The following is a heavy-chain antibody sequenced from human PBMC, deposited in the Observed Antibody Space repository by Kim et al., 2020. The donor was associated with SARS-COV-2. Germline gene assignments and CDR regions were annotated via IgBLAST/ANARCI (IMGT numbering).Heavy chain of an antibody. CDR3: ARAGAIAAAGLGY. CDR2: IYHSGST. Sequence: SETLSLTCAVSGGSISSSNWWSWVRQPPGKGLEWIGEIYHSGSTNYNPSLKSRDTISVDKSKNQFSLKLSSVTAADTAVYYCARAGAIAAAGLGYWGQGTLVTVSS. J-gene: IGHJ4*02. CDR1: GGSISSSNW. V-gene: IGHV4-4*02. D-gene: IGHD6-13*01.